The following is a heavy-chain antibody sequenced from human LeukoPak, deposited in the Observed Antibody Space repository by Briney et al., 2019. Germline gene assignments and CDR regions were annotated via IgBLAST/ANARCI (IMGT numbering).Heavy chain of an antibody. J-gene: IGHJ4*02. V-gene: IGHV3-73*01. D-gene: IGHD3-22*01. CDR2: IRSRANSYAT. Sequence: GGSLRLSCAASGFTFSGSAMHWVRQASGKGLEWVGRIRSRANSYATEYAASVKGRFIISRDDSKNTAYLQMNSLKTEDTAVYYCTRHLMDYYDSSGYYDYWGQGTLVTVSS. CDR3: TRHLMDYYDSSGYYDY. CDR1: GFTFSGSA.